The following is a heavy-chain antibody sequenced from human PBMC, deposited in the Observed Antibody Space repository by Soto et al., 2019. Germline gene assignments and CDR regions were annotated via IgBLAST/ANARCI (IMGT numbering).Heavy chain of an antibody. CDR2: IYYSGST. CDR3: ARDRRLLWFGELGSRSAFDI. Sequence: PSGTLSLTCTVSGGSISSYYWSWIRQPPGKGLEWIGYIYYSGSTNYNPSLKSRVTISVDTSKNQFSLKLSSVTAADTAVYYCARDRRLLWFGELGSRSAFDIWGQGTMVTVSS. CDR1: GGSISSYY. D-gene: IGHD3-10*01. V-gene: IGHV4-59*01. J-gene: IGHJ3*02.